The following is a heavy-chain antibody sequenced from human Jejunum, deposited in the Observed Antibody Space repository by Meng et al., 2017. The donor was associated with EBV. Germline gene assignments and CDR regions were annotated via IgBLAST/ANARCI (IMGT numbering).Heavy chain of an antibody. J-gene: IGHJ4*02. CDR2: ITGSGGST. CDR3: AKLVRD. CDR1: GCTFTTDA. V-gene: IGHV3-23*01. Sequence: VQLLESGGGLVKPGGSRTLSCAASGCTFTTDAMSWVRQAPGKGLEWVSVITGSGGSTYYADSVKGRFTISRDSSKNTLYLQMNSLRAEDTAVYYCAKLVRDWGQGTLVTVSS. D-gene: IGHD2/OR15-2a*01.